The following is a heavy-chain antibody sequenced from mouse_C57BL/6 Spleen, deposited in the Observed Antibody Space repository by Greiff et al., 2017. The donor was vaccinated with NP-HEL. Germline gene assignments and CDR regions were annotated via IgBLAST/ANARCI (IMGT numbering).Heavy chain of an antibody. CDR2: INPSSGYT. CDR3: ARRRIDYYGSSLYFDY. Sequence: VQLQQSGAELAKPGASVKLSCKASGYTFTSYWMNWVHQRPGQGLEWIGYINPSSGYTKYNQKFKDKATLTADKSSSTAYMQLSSLTSEDSAVYYCARRRIDYYGSSLYFDYWGQGTTLTVSS. J-gene: IGHJ2*01. CDR1: GYTFTSYW. V-gene: IGHV1-7*01. D-gene: IGHD1-1*01.